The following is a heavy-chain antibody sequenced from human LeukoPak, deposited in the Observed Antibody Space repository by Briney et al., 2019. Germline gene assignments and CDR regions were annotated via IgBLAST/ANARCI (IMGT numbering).Heavy chain of an antibody. J-gene: IGHJ4*02. CDR1: GGSISTYY. D-gene: IGHD5-12*01. V-gene: IGHV4-59*01. Sequence: SETLSLTCTVSGGSISTYYWSWVRQPPGEGLEWIGYIYHSGSTNYNPSLKSRVTISVDTSQNQFYLKLSSVTAADTAVYYCARDGYSGSDALWGQGTLVTVSS. CDR2: IYHSGST. CDR3: ARDGYSGSDAL.